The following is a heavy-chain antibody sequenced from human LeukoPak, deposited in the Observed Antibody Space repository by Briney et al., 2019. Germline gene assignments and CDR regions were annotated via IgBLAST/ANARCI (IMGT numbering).Heavy chain of an antibody. D-gene: IGHD4-17*01. Sequence: ASVKVSCKASGYTFTTYYLHWVRQAPGQGLEWVGIINPSGGTTNYAQKFQGRVAMTRDMSTSTVYMELSSLRSEDTAVYYCVIVTVTRSGDVWGKGTTVTVSS. CDR1: GYTFTTYY. CDR2: INPSGGTT. V-gene: IGHV1-46*01. J-gene: IGHJ6*04. CDR3: VIVTVTRSGDV.